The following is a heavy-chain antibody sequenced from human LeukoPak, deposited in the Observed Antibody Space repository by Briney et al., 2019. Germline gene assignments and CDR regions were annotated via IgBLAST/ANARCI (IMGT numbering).Heavy chain of an antibody. D-gene: IGHD1-26*01. J-gene: IGHJ4*02. CDR1: GFRFSGHY. Sequence: GRSLRLSCAASGFRFSGHYMSWIRQAPGKGLKWISYITNSGDFVNYADSVKGRFTISRDNAKNSSYLQMNSLRAEDTAVYYCAREARATPDFWGQGTVVTVSS. V-gene: IGHV3-11*01. CDR2: ITNSGDFV. CDR3: AREARATPDF.